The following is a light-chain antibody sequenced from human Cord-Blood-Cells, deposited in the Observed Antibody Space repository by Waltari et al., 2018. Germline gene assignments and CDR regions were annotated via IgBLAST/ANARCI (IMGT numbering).Light chain of an antibody. CDR2: DAS. Sequence: EIVLTQSPATLSLSPGERATLSCRASQSVSSYLAWYQQKPGQAPRLLIYDASNRATGIPARFSGRGSGTDFTLTISSLEPEDFAVYYCQQRSNWPPYSFGQRTKLEIK. J-gene: IGKJ2*03. CDR1: QSVSSY. V-gene: IGKV3-11*01. CDR3: QQRSNWPPYS.